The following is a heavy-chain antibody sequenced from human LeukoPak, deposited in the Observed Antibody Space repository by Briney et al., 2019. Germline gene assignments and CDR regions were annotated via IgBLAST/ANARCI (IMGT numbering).Heavy chain of an antibody. CDR2: IYHRGST. Sequence: SETLSLTCTVSGGSISPYYWSWIRQPPGKGLEWIGYIYHRGSTNYNPSLKSRVTISVDTAKNQFSLKVTSVTAADTAAYYCARDAHCTGVSCYSPYNWFDPWGQGTLVTVSS. CDR3: ARDAHCTGVSCYSPYNWFDP. J-gene: IGHJ5*02. D-gene: IGHD2-15*01. CDR1: GGSISPYY. V-gene: IGHV4-59*12.